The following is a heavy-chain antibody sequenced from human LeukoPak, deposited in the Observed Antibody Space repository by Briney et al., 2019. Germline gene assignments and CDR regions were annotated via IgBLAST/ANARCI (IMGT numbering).Heavy chain of an antibody. Sequence: ASVKVSCKASGYTFTSYAMHWVRQAPGQRLEWMGWINAGNGNAKYSRKFQGRVTITRDTSASTAYMELSSLRSEDTAVYYCARDYSGTTYPYFDYWGQGTLVTVSS. D-gene: IGHD1-7*01. J-gene: IGHJ4*02. CDR2: INAGNGNA. CDR3: ARDYSGTTYPYFDY. CDR1: GYTFTSYA. V-gene: IGHV1-3*01.